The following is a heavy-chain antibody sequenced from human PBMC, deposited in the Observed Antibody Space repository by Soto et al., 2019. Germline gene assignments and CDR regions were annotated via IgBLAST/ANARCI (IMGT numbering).Heavy chain of an antibody. CDR3: AKDRRAGGNSAFYFDF. V-gene: IGHV3-23*01. CDR1: GFKFSNYA. CDR2: ISASGGGT. D-gene: IGHD3-16*01. J-gene: IGHJ4*02. Sequence: GGSLRLSCAASGFKFSNYAMSWVRQAPGKGLEWVSLISASGGGTYYADSVKGRFTISRDNSHNTLYLQVHSLTAEDTAVYYCAKDRRAGGNSAFYFDFWGQGAQVTVSS.